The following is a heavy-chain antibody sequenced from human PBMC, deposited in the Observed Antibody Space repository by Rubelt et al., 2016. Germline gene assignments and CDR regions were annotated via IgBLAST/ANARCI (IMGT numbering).Heavy chain of an antibody. V-gene: IGHV3-30*18. Sequence: EFGGGVVQPGRSLRLSCAASGFTFSSYGMHWVRQAPGKGLEWVAVISYDGSNKYYADSVKGRFTISRDNSKNTLYLQMNSPRAEDTAVYYCAKVSDMPTVITCMFDSWGQETLVTVSS. J-gene: IGHJ4*02. CDR1: GFTFSSYG. CDR2: ISYDGSNK. D-gene: IGHD4-17*01. CDR3: AKVSDMPTVITCMFDS.